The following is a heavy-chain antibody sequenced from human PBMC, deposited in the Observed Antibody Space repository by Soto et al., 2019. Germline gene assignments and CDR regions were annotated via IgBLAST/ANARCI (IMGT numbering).Heavy chain of an antibody. CDR3: ARFRNDFWSGFNTLNSYYYYYGMDV. Sequence: QVQLVQSGAEVKKPGASVKVSCKASGYTFTSYDINWVRQATGQGLEWMGWMNPNSGNTGYAQKFQGRVTMTRNTSISTAYMELSSLRSEDTAVYYCARFRNDFWSGFNTLNSYYYYYGMDVWGQGTTVTVSS. CDR2: MNPNSGNT. D-gene: IGHD3-3*01. V-gene: IGHV1-8*01. CDR1: GYTFTSYD. J-gene: IGHJ6*02.